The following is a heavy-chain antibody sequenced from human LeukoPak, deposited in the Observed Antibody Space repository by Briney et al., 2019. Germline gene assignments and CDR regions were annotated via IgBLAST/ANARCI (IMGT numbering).Heavy chain of an antibody. J-gene: IGHJ4*02. CDR3: ARHVQDTTMVTPLYYFDY. CDR2: IYYSGST. CDR1: GGSFSGYY. V-gene: IGHV4-59*08. Sequence: PSETLSLTCAVYGGSFSGYYWSWIRQPPGKGLEWIGYIYYSGSTNYNPSLKSRVTISVDTSKNQFSLKLTSVTAADAAVYFCARHVQDTTMVTPLYYFDYWGPGTLVTVSS. D-gene: IGHD5-18*01.